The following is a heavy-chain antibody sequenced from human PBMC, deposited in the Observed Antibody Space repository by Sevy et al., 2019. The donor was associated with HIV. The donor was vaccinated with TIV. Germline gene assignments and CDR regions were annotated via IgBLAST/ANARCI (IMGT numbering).Heavy chain of an antibody. CDR2: ISSDVNNK. CDR3: ARSGYSSGWYQTGEYYFDY. D-gene: IGHD6-19*01. J-gene: IGHJ4*02. V-gene: IGHV3-30*09. CDR1: GFTFNIYA. Sequence: GGSLRLSCAASGFTFNIYAMHWVRQAPGKGLEWVAVISSDVNNKYYVDTVQGRFVVSRDNSKSTMSLQMDALRPEDTAIYYCARSGYSSGWYQTGEYYFDYWGQGTLVTVSS.